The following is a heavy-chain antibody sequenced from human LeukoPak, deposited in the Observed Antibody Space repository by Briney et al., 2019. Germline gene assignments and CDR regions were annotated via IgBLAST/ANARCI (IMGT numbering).Heavy chain of an antibody. J-gene: IGHJ4*02. CDR3: AREPDTAHPSGYYFDY. CDR1: GGSISSYY. Sequence: SETLSLTCTVSGGSISSYYWSWIRQPPGKGLEWIGEINHSGSTNYNPSLKSRVTISIDTSKNQFSLKLSSVTAADTAVYYCAREPDTAHPSGYYFDYWGQGTLVTVS. V-gene: IGHV4-34*01. D-gene: IGHD5-18*01. CDR2: INHSGST.